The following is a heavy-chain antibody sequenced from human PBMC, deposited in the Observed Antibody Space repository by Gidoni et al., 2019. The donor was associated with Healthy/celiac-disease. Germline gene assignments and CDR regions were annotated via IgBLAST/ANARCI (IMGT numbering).Heavy chain of an antibody. J-gene: IGHJ6*02. CDR2: IYYRGST. CDR1: VGSISSYY. Sequence: QVQLQASGPGLVKPSETLSLTCTVSVGSISSYYWSWIRQPPGKGLEWIGYIYYRGSTNYNPSLKSRVTISVDTSKNQFSLKLSSVTAADTAVYYCARDVGSSSDYYYYGMDVWGQGTTVTVSS. D-gene: IGHD6-13*01. CDR3: ARDVGSSSDYYYYGMDV. V-gene: IGHV4-59*01.